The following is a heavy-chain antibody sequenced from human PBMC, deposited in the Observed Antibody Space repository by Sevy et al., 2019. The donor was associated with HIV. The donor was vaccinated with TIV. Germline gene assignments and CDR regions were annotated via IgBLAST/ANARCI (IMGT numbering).Heavy chain of an antibody. CDR1: GGIFSYYV. D-gene: IGHD2-2*01. V-gene: IGHV1-69*13. CDR2: FIPIFGKT. J-gene: IGHJ5*02. Sequence: ASVKVSCKTSGGIFSYYVMHWVRQAPGQGLEWMGGFIPIFGKTKYAQKFQGRVTLTADESTGTAYMELSSLTSEDTAVYFCARGNQGVPAAIHDWFDPWGQGSLVTVSS. CDR3: ARGNQGVPAAIHDWFDP.